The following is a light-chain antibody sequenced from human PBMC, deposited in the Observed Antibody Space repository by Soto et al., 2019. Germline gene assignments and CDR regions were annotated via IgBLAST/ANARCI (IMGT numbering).Light chain of an antibody. CDR3: QQYNDYRA. CDR1: QSISSW. V-gene: IGKV1-5*03. CDR2: RAS. Sequence: DFQMTQSPSTLSAFVGDTVTITCRASQSISSWLAWYQQKPGQAPKLLIYRASYLESGVPSRFSGSGSGTEFTLTITDLQPDDFATYYCQQYNDYRAFGPGTKVEIK. J-gene: IGKJ1*01.